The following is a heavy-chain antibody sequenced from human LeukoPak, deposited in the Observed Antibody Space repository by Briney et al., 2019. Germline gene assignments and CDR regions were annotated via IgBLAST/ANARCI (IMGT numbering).Heavy chain of an antibody. Sequence: PGGSLRLSCAASGFTFSSYEMNWVRQAPGKGLEWVSYISSSGSTIYYADSVKGRFTISRDNAKNSLYLQMNSLRAEDTAVYYCAKEAYHRSGYYYCFDYWGPGTLVTVSS. V-gene: IGHV3-48*03. CDR1: GFTFSSYE. CDR3: AKEAYHRSGYYYCFDY. D-gene: IGHD3-22*01. J-gene: IGHJ4*02. CDR2: ISSSGSTI.